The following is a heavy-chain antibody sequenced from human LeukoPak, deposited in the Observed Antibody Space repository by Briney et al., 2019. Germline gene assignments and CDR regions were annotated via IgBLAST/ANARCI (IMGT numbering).Heavy chain of an antibody. CDR2: MNPNSGNT. CDR1: GYTFTSYG. V-gene: IGHV1-8*02. J-gene: IGHJ4*02. CDR3: ARAGAPPDVRFSSSSLFGY. Sequence: ASVKVSCKASGYTFTSYGISWVRQATGQGLEWMGWMNPNSGNTGYAQKFQGRVTMTRNTSISTAYMELSSLRSEDTAVYYCARAGAPPDVRFSSSSLFGYWGQGTLVTVSS. D-gene: IGHD6-6*01.